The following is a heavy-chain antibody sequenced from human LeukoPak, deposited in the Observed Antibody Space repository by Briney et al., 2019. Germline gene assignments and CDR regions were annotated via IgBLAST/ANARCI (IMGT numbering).Heavy chain of an antibody. CDR3: ARDRADPDYGDYVFAY. CDR2: ISSRSSYI. Sequence: GGSLRLSCAASGFTFSSYRMNWVRQAPGKGLEWVSSISSRSSYIYYADSLKGRFTISRDNAKNSLYLNIHSLRAEDTAVYYCARDRADPDYGDYVFAYWGQGTLVTVSS. CDR1: GFTFSSYR. V-gene: IGHV3-21*01. J-gene: IGHJ4*02. D-gene: IGHD4-17*01.